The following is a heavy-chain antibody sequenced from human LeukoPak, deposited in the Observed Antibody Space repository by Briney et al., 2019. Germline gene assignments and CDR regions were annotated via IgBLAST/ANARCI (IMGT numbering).Heavy chain of an antibody. Sequence: GGSLRLSCAASGFTFSSYAMSWVRQAPGKGLEWVSAISGSGDGTYYVDSVKGRFTISRDNSKNTLFLQMNSLRAEDTAVYYCAKDKHYYASGRHPSFFDCWGQGTLVTVSS. CDR3: AKDKHYYASGRHPSFFDC. D-gene: IGHD3-10*01. V-gene: IGHV3-23*01. CDR2: ISGSGDGT. J-gene: IGHJ4*02. CDR1: GFTFSSYA.